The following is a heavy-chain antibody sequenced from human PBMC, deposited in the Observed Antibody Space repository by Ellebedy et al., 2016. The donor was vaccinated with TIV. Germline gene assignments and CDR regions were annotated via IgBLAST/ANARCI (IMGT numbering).Heavy chain of an antibody. D-gene: IGHD3-10*01. V-gene: IGHV1-69*13. CDR2: IIPIFGTA. Sequence: SVKVSXKASGGTFSSYAISWVRQAPGQGLEWMGGIIPIFGTANYAQKFQGRVTITADESTSTAYMELSSLRSEDTAVYYCARDFGRFGELYGAFDIWGQGTMVTVSS. J-gene: IGHJ3*02. CDR1: GGTFSSYA. CDR3: ARDFGRFGELYGAFDI.